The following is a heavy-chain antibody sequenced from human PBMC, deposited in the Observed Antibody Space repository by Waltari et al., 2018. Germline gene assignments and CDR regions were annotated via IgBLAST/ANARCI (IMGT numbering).Heavy chain of an antibody. D-gene: IGHD3-22*01. CDR2: ISGSGGST. CDR3: AKDLGYYDSSGYHEVDY. J-gene: IGHJ4*02. CDR1: GFTFRSYA. V-gene: IGHV3-23*01. Sequence: EVQLLESGGGLVQPGGSLRLSCAASGFTFRSYAMSWVRQAPGKGLEWVSAISGSGGSTYYADSVKGRFTISRDNSKNTLYLQMNSLRAEDTAVYYCAKDLGYYDSSGYHEVDYWGQGTLVTVSS.